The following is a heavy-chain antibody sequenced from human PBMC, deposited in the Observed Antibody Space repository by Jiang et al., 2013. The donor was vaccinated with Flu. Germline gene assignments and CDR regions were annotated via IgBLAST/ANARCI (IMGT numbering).Heavy chain of an antibody. Sequence: GLVKPSETLSLTCTVSGGSISSSSYYWGWIRQPPGKGLEWIGSIYYSGSTYYNPSLKSRVTISVDTSKNQFSLKLSSVTAADTAVYYCARRGRDGPVDYWGQGTLVTVSS. V-gene: IGHV4-39*01. CDR2: IYYSGST. CDR3: ARRGRDGPVDY. J-gene: IGHJ4*02. D-gene: IGHD5-24*01. CDR1: GGSISSSSYY.